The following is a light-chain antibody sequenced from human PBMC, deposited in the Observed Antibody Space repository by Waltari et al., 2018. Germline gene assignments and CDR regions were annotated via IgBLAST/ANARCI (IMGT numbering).Light chain of an antibody. CDR1: KLGDKY. J-gene: IGLJ2*01. Sequence: SYELTQPPSVSVSPGQTASITCSGDKLGDKYACWYQQKPGQSPVLVIYQDSKRPSGIPERFPGSNSGNTATLTISGTQAMDEADYYCQAWDSSTAEVFGGGTKLTVL. CDR2: QDS. V-gene: IGLV3-1*01. CDR3: QAWDSSTAEV.